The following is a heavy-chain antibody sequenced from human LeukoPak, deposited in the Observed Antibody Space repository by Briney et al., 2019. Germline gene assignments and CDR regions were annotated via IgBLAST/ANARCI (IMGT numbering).Heavy chain of an antibody. Sequence: PSETLSLTCTVSGGSISSGDYYWSWIRQPPGKGLQWIGYIYYSGSTYYNPSLKSRVTISVDTSKNQFSLKLSSVTAADTAIYYCARDPYRLTVPGTYDSWGQGTLVTVSS. CDR3: ARDPYRLTVPGTYDS. CDR2: IYYSGST. J-gene: IGHJ4*02. CDR1: GGSISSGDYY. D-gene: IGHD1-26*01. V-gene: IGHV4-30-4*08.